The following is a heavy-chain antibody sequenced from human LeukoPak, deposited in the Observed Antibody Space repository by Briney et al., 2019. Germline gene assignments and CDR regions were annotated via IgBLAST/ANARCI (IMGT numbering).Heavy chain of an antibody. Sequence: PGGSLRLSWVASGFTFSSYSMDWVRQAPGKGLEWVSSISSYSSYIYYADSVRGRFTISRDNAKNSLYLQMNSLRAADTAVYYCAKPVAGNRYFDYWGQGTLVTVSS. J-gene: IGHJ4*02. CDR1: GFTFSSYS. CDR2: ISSYSSYI. CDR3: AKPVAGNRYFDY. D-gene: IGHD3-10*01. V-gene: IGHV3-21*01.